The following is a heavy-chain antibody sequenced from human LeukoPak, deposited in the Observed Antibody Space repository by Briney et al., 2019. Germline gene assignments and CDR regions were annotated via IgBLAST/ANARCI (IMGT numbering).Heavy chain of an antibody. V-gene: IGHV3-64*01. Sequence: GGSLRLSCAASGFTFSSYAMHWVRQAPGKGLEHVSAISSNGGSTYYANSVKGRFTISRDNSKNTLYLQMGSLRAEDMAVYYCARSTDYYGSGSSLLDYWGQGTLVTVSS. CDR2: ISSNGGST. J-gene: IGHJ4*02. CDR1: GFTFSSYA. D-gene: IGHD3-10*01. CDR3: ARSTDYYGSGSSLLDY.